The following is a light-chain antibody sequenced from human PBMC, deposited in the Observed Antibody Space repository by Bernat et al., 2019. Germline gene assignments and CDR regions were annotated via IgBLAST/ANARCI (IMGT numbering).Light chain of an antibody. Sequence: AIQMTQSPSSFSASTGDRVTITCRASQGISSYLAWYQQKPGKAPKLLIYAASTLQSGVPSRFSGSGSGTDFTLTISCLQSDDFATYYCQQYYSYPWTFRQRTKVESK. CDR3: QQYYSYPWT. CDR1: QGISSY. V-gene: IGKV1-8*01. CDR2: AAS. J-gene: IGKJ1*01.